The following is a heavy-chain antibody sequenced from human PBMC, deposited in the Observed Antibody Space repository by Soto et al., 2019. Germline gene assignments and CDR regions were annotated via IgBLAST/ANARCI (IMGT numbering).Heavy chain of an antibody. CDR3: ARDTGPNDYNYYYFGMDV. V-gene: IGHV3-30-3*01. Sequence: QVHLVESGGGVVQPGRSLRLSCAASGFTFSNYAMHWVRQAPGKGLEWVAVISYDGSDKYNANSVKGRFTISRDNSKNTLYLQMNSLRAEDTAVYYCARDTGPNDYNYYYFGMDVWGQGTTVTVSS. CDR2: ISYDGSDK. CDR1: GFTFSNYA. J-gene: IGHJ6*02. D-gene: IGHD3-16*01.